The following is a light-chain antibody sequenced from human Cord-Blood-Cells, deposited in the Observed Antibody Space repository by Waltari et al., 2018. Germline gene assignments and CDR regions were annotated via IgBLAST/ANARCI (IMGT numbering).Light chain of an antibody. CDR1: SSDVGGYNY. J-gene: IGLJ1*01. CDR2: DVS. CDR3: SSYTSSSTLEI. Sequence: QSALTQPASVSGSPGQSITISCTGTSSDVGGYNYVSWYQQHPGKAPKLMIYDVSSRPSGVSNRFSGSKSGNPASLTISGLQAEDEADYYCSSYTSSSTLEIFGTGTKVTVL. V-gene: IGLV2-14*01.